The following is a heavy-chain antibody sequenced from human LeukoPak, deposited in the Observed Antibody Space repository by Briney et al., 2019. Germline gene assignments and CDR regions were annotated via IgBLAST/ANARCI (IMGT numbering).Heavy chain of an antibody. D-gene: IGHD3-10*01. CDR1: GFTFSSYG. Sequence: GGSLRLSCAASGFTFSSYGMHWVRQAPGKGLEWVAVISYDGSNKYYADSVKGRFTISRDNSKNTLYLQMNSLRAEDTAVYYCAKDMYYYGSGSYEKFDPWGQGTLVTVSS. CDR2: ISYDGSNK. J-gene: IGHJ5*02. V-gene: IGHV3-30*18. CDR3: AKDMYYYGSGSYEKFDP.